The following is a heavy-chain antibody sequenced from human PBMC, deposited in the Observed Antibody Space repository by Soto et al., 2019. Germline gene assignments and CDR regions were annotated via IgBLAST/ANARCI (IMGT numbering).Heavy chain of an antibody. CDR2: MNPSSGKT. V-gene: IGHV1-8*01. J-gene: IGHJ4*02. CDR1: GYTFTDYD. D-gene: IGHD6-19*01. CDR3: STWGRDGWYTGFF. Sequence: QVQLVQSGAEVKPPGASVKVSCKASGYTFTDYDINWVRQAPGQGLEWVGRMNPSSGKTDYAQNFQARVTMTRDTSISTGYLELSNLGYEDTAVFYCSTWGRDGWYTGFFWGQGTRVIVAS.